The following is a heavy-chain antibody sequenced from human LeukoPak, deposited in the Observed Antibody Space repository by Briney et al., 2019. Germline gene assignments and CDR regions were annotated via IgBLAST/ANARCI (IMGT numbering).Heavy chain of an antibody. CDR3: ARVEQLVPGY. CDR1: GGSISSYY. Sequence: SETLSLTCTVSGGSISSYYWSWIRQPPGKGLEWIGSIYYSGSTYYNPSLKSRVTISVDTSKNQFSLKLSSVTAADTAVYYCARVEQLVPGYWGQGTLVTVSS. CDR2: IYYSGST. D-gene: IGHD6-6*01. J-gene: IGHJ4*02. V-gene: IGHV4-39*07.